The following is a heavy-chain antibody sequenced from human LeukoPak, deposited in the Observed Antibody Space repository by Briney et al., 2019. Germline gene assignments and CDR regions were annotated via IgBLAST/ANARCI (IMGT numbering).Heavy chain of an antibody. CDR1: GGTFSSYA. CDR3: ARAACSGGSCYFDY. V-gene: IGHV1-69*06. D-gene: IGHD2-15*01. Sequence: GASVKVSCKASGGTFSSYAISWVRQAPGQGLEWMGGIIPIFGTANYAQKFQGRVTITADKSTSTAYMELSSLRSEDTAVYYCARAACSGGSCYFDYWGQGTLVTVSS. CDR2: IIPIFGTA. J-gene: IGHJ4*02.